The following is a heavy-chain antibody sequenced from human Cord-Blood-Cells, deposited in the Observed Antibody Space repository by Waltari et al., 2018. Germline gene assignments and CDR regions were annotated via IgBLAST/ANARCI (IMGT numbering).Heavy chain of an antibody. V-gene: IGHV3-33*01. CDR1: GFTFSSYG. D-gene: IGHD6-13*01. Sequence: QVQLVESGGGVVQPGRSRSLSCAASGFTFSSYGMPWVRQAPGKGLEWVAVIWYDGSNKYYADSVKGRFTISRDNSKNTLYLQMNSLRAEDTAVYYCARDAGDAFDIWGQGTMVTVSS. CDR3: ARDAGDAFDI. J-gene: IGHJ3*02. CDR2: IWYDGSNK.